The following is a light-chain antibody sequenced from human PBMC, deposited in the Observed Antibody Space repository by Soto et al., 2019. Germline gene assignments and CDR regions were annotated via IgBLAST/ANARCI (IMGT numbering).Light chain of an antibody. J-gene: IGKJ1*01. CDR2: WAS. CDR3: QKYYSTPRT. Sequence: DIVMTQSPDSLAVSLGERATINCKSSQSVLYSSNNKNYLAWYQQKPGQPPKLLIYWASTRESGVPDRFSGSRSRTDFTPTISSLQAEDVAVYYCQKYYSTPRTFGKGTKVEI. V-gene: IGKV4-1*01. CDR1: QSVLYSSNNKNY.